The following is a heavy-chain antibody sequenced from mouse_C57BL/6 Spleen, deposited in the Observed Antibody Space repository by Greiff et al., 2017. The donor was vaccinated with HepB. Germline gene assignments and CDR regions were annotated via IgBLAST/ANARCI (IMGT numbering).Heavy chain of an antibody. V-gene: IGHV1-82*01. CDR3: ARGVVAHWYFDV. CDR1: GYAFSSSW. Sequence: LQLQQSGPELVKPGASVKISCKASGYAFSSSWMNWVKQRPGKGLEWIGRIYPGDGDTNYNGKFKGKATLTADKSSSTAYMQLRSLTSEDSAVYFCARGVVAHWYFDVWGTGTTVTVS. CDR2: IYPGDGDT. J-gene: IGHJ1*03. D-gene: IGHD1-1*01.